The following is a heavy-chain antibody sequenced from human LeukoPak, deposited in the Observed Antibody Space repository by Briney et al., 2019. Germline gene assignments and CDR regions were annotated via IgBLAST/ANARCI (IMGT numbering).Heavy chain of an antibody. CDR2: ISSSGSDI. Sequence: GGSRRLSCAGSGFIFSNYEMNWVRQAPGKGREGVSYISSSGSDIYYADSVKGGFTISRDNAENSLYLQMNSLRAEDTAVYYCARDLPTGTYRAYFDNWGQGTLVTDSS. V-gene: IGHV3-48*03. D-gene: IGHD1-26*01. J-gene: IGHJ4*02. CDR1: GFIFSNYE. CDR3: ARDLPTGTYRAYFDN.